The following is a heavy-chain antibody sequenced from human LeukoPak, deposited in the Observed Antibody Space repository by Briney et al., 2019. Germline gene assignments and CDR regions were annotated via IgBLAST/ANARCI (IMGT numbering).Heavy chain of an antibody. J-gene: IGHJ3*02. V-gene: IGHV3-13*01. D-gene: IGHD3-10*01. CDR2: IGTAGDT. CDR3: ARGRGSGSLLDAFDI. Sequence: GGSLRLSCAASGFTFSSYDMHWVRQATGKDLEWVSAIGTAGDTYYPGSVKGRFTISRENAKNSLYLQMNSLRAGDTAVYYCARGRGSGSLLDAFDIWGQGTMVTVSS. CDR1: GFTFSSYD.